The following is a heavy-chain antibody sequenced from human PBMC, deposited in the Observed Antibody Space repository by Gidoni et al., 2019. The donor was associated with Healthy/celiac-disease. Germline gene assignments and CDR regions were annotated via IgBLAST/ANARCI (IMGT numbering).Heavy chain of an antibody. V-gene: IGHV1-18*01. CDR2: ISAYNGNT. Sequence: QVQLVQSGAEVKKPGASVKVSCKASGYTFTSYGISWVRQAPGQGLEWMGWISAYNGNTNYAQKLQGRVTMTTDTSTSTAYMELRSLRSDDTAVYYCARFYDFWSGHNYYYYYGMDVWGQGTTVTVSS. CDR3: ARFYDFWSGHNYYYYYGMDV. CDR1: GYTFTSYG. D-gene: IGHD3-3*01. J-gene: IGHJ6*02.